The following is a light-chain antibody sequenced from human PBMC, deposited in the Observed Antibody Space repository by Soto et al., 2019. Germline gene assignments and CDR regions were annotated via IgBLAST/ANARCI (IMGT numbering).Light chain of an antibody. CDR3: QTWGTDIVV. CDR1: GGHSSYA. J-gene: IGLJ2*01. CDR2: LNSDGSH. Sequence: QPVLTQSPSASASLGASVKLTCTLSGGHSSYAIAWHQQQPEKGPRYLMKLNSDGSHSKGDGIPDRFSGSSSGAERYLTISSLQSEDEADYYCQTWGTDIVVFGGGTKLTVL. V-gene: IGLV4-69*01.